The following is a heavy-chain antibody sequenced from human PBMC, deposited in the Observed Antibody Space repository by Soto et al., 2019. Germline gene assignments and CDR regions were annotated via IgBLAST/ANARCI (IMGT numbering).Heavy chain of an antibody. V-gene: IGHV3-15*07. J-gene: IGHJ3*02. D-gene: IGHD3-16*02. Sequence: GGSLRLSCAASGFTFSNAWMNWVRQAPGKGLEWVGRIKSKTDGGTTDYAAPVKGRFTISRDDSKNTLYLQMNSLKTEDTAVYYCTTDRNYVWGSYRYLSLDAFDIWGQGTMVTVSS. CDR3: TTDRNYVWGSYRYLSLDAFDI. CDR2: IKSKTDGGTT. CDR1: GFTFSNAW.